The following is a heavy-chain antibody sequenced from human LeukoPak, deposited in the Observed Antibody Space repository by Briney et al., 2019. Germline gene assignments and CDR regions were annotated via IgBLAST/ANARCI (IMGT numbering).Heavy chain of an antibody. CDR1: GGTFSSYA. Sequence: SVEVSCKASGGTFSSYAISWVRQAPGQGLEWMGGIIPIFGTANYAQKFQGRVTITADESTSTAYMELSSLRSEDTAVYYCASPSPLYCSSTSCYHDYYYGMDVWGQGTTVTVSS. CDR3: ASPSPLYCSSTSCYHDYYYGMDV. J-gene: IGHJ6*02. CDR2: IIPIFGTA. V-gene: IGHV1-69*13. D-gene: IGHD2-2*01.